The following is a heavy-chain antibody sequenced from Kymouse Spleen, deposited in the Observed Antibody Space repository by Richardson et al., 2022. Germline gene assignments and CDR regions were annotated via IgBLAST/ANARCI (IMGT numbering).Heavy chain of an antibody. CDR2: IWYDGSNK. CDR3: ARDYYYGSGSYLDY. J-gene: IGHJ4*02. D-gene: IGHD3-10*01. Sequence: QVQLVESGGGVVQPGRSLRLSCAASGFTFSSYGMHWVRQAPGKGLEWVAVIWYDGSNKYYADSVKGRFTISRDNSKNTLYLQMNSLRAEDTAVYYCARDYYYGSGSYLDYWGQGTLVTVSS. CDR1: GFTFSSYG. V-gene: IGHV3-33*01.